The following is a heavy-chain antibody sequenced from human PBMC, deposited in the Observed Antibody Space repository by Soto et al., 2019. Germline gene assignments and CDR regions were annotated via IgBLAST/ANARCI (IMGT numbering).Heavy chain of an antibody. CDR1: GVTVNTNY. V-gene: IGHV3-53*01. CDR2: FESGCSI. CDR3: ASTAVWKNAFEI. Sequence: EVQLVESGVGLIQPGGSLTLTCAASGVTVNTNYMSWVRQSPGEGLEWVSLFESGCSIYYADSVKGRFTISRDNFKNTLSLQMNSLRVEDTAVYFCASTAVWKNAFEIWGQGTLVSVSS. J-gene: IGHJ3*02. D-gene: IGHD3-16*01.